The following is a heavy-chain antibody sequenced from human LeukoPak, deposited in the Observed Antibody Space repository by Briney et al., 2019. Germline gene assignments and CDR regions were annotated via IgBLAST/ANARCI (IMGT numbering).Heavy chain of an antibody. CDR2: INHSGST. CDR3: ARRRTLGRADY. CDR1: GGSFSGYY. Sequence: PSETLSLTCAVYGGSFSGYYWSWIRKPPGKGLEWIGEINHSGSTNYNPSLKSRVTISVDTSKNQFSLKLSSVTAADTAVYYCARRRTLGRADYWGQGTLVTVSS. V-gene: IGHV4-34*01. J-gene: IGHJ4*02.